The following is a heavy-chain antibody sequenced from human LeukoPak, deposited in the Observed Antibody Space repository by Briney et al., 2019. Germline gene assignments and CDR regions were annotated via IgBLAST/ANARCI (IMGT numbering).Heavy chain of an antibody. D-gene: IGHD3-10*01. J-gene: IGHJ4*02. CDR1: GGSINSYY. CDR2: IYTTGTT. CDR3: GRQGXXASYYFVDY. V-gene: IGHV4-4*07. Sequence: SETLSLTCTVSGGSINSYYWGWVRQPAGKGLEWIGRIYTTGTTNYSPSLKSRLTMSLDPSKNQFSLKLRSVTAADTAVYDCGRQGXXASYYFVDYWXQGTLVTVSS.